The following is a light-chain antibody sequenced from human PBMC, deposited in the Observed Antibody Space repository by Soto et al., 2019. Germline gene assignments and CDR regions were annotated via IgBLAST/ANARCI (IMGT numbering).Light chain of an antibody. CDR3: QQSYSTPHT. J-gene: IGKJ4*01. CDR2: AAS. CDR1: QTITNY. V-gene: IGKV1-39*01. Sequence: DIQITQSPSSLSASVGARVTITCRASQTITNYLNWYQQKPGRAPNLLIYAASTLQSGVPSRFRGSGSGTDFTLTISSLQPEDFATYYCQQSYSTPHTFGGGTKVDIK.